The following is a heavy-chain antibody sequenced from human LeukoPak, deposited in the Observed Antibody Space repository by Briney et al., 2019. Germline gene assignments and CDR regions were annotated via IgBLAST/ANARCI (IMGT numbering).Heavy chain of an antibody. V-gene: IGHV1-46*01. CDR3: ARAGIYGDCLDY. J-gene: IGHJ4*02. Sequence: ASVKVSCKASGFPLTGYSIQWVRQAPGQGLEWMGIINTTGGSTSYAQKFQGRVTMTRDASTSTVYMEVSGLRSEDTAVYHCARAGIYGDCLDYWGQGTLVTVSS. D-gene: IGHD4-17*01. CDR1: GFPLTGYS. CDR2: INTTGGST.